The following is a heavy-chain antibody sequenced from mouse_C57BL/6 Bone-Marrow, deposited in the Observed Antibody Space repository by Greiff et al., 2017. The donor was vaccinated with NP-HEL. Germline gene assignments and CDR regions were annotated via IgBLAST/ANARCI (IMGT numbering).Heavy chain of an antibody. J-gene: IGHJ3*01. CDR3: ARSRYYGNYYHTGWFAY. CDR2: INPSTGGT. D-gene: IGHD2-1*01. CDR1: GYSFTGYY. V-gene: IGHV1-42*01. Sequence: VQLKESGPELVKPGASVKISCKASGYSFTGYYMNWVKQSPEKSLEWIGEINPSTGGTTYNQKFKAKATLTVDKSSSTAYMQLKSLTSEDSAVYYCARSRYYGNYYHTGWFAYWSQGTLVTVSA.